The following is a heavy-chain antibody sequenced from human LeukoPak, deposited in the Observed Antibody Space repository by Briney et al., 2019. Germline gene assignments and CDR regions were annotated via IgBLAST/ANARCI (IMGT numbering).Heavy chain of an antibody. J-gene: IGHJ4*02. CDR2: INSDGSRT. V-gene: IGHV3-74*01. CDR1: GFTFSSYW. CDR3: ARGMFHGYCTDY. Sequence: GGSLRLSCAASGFTFSSYWMHWVRQAPEKGLVWVSRINSDGSRTNYADSVEGRFTISRDNAKDTVYLQINSLRAEDTAVYYCARGMFHGYCTDYWGQGTLVTVSS. D-gene: IGHD3-3*01.